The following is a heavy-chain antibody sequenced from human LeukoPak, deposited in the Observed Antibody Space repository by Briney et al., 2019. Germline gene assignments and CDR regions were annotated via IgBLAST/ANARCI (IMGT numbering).Heavy chain of an antibody. CDR3: ARDVYASTFDY. CDR1: GGSISNYY. Sequence: SETLSLTCTVSGGSISNYYWSWIRQPPGKGLEWIGYMHSSGSTNYNLSLKSRVTMSIDTSKNQFSLKLSSVTAADTAVYYCARDVYASTFDYWGQGTLVTVSS. CDR2: MHSSGST. V-gene: IGHV4-4*08. J-gene: IGHJ4*02. D-gene: IGHD2-8*01.